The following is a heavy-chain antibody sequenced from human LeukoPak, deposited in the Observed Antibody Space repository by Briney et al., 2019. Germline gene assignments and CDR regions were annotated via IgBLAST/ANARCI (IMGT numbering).Heavy chain of an antibody. V-gene: IGHV3-74*01. CDR2: ISSDGNSI. Sequence: PGGSLRLSCAASGFIFSNYWMHWVRQAPGKGLVWVSRISSDGNSISYADSVKGRFTISRDNSKNTLYLQMNSLRAEDTAVYYCAKVMVRGDYFDYWGQGTLVTVSS. J-gene: IGHJ4*02. CDR3: AKVMVRGDYFDY. CDR1: GFIFSNYW. D-gene: IGHD3-10*01.